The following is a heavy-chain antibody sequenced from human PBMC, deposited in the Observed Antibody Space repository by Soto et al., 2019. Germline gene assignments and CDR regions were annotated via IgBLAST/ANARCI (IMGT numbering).Heavy chain of an antibody. CDR2: ISGSGGST. Sequence: PGGSLRLSCAASGFTFSNYAVSWVRQAPGKGLEWVSSISGSGGSTYYADSVKGRFTISRDSAKNSLYLQMNSLRAEDTAVYYCARDQPGYSYGYGLGYWGQGTLVTVSS. V-gene: IGHV3-23*01. J-gene: IGHJ4*02. D-gene: IGHD5-18*01. CDR1: GFTFSNYA. CDR3: ARDQPGYSYGYGLGY.